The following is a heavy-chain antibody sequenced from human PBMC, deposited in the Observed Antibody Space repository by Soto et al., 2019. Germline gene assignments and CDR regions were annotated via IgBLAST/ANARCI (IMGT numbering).Heavy chain of an antibody. CDR2: ISYDGNNK. CDR1: GFTFSSYA. CDR3: ARAPTTVTTAYYFDF. J-gene: IGHJ4*02. V-gene: IGHV3-30-3*01. Sequence: QVQLVESGGGVVQPGRSLRLSCAASGFTFSSYAMHWVRQAPGKGLEWVAVISYDGNNKYYADSVKGRFTISRDNSKNTMYMQMNRLRAEDTAVYYCARAPTTVTTAYYFDFWGQGTLVTVSS. D-gene: IGHD4-17*01.